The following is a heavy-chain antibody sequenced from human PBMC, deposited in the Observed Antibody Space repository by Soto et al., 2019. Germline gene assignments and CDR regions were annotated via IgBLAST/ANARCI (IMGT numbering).Heavy chain of an antibody. Sequence: ASVKVCCKASGGTFSIYAISWVRQALGQRLEWMGWINAGNGNTKYSQKFQGRVTITRDTSASTAYMELSSLRSEDTAVYYCASGREVELRAHYYYYYGMDVWGQGTTVTASS. J-gene: IGHJ6*02. CDR1: GGTFSIYA. D-gene: IGHD1-7*01. V-gene: IGHV1-3*01. CDR2: INAGNGNT. CDR3: ASGREVELRAHYYYYYGMDV.